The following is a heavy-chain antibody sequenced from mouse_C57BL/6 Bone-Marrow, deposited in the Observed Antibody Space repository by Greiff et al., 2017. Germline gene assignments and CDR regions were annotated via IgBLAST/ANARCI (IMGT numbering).Heavy chain of an antibody. J-gene: IGHJ2*01. CDR2: IYPSDSLT. Sequence: VQLQQPGAELVRPGSSVKLSCKASGYTFTSYWMDWVKQRPGQGLEWIGNIYPSDSLTHYNQKFKDKATLTVDKSSSTAYMQLSSLTSEDAAVYDCARGLYYFDYWGQGTTLTVSS. CDR3: ARGLYYFDY. CDR1: GYTFTSYW. V-gene: IGHV1-61*01.